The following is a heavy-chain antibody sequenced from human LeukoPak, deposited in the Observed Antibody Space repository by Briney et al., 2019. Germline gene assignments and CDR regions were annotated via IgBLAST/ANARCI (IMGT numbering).Heavy chain of an antibody. D-gene: IGHD2-8*02. CDR1: GFTFDNYN. CDR3: ARSAGGNYFDY. Sequence: GGSLRLSCAASGFTFDNYNMNWVRQAPGKGLEWVSSISSGTNYIFEADSVKGRFTVTKDTALNSLSLQMNSPRAGDTAVYYCARSAGGNYFDYWDQGTLVTVSS. CDR2: ISSGTNYI. V-gene: IGHV3-21*01. J-gene: IGHJ4*02.